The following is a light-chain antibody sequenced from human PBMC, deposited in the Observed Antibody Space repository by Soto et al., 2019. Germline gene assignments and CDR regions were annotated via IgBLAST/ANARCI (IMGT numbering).Light chain of an antibody. V-gene: IGKV1-5*03. Sequence: DIQMTQSPSTLSASVGDRVTPTCRASQSINSWLAWYQQKPGKAPKLLIYKASSLESGVPSRFSGSGSGTEFTLTISSLQPDDFATFYCQQYYSYMWTFGQGTKVDIK. CDR2: KAS. CDR1: QSINSW. J-gene: IGKJ1*01. CDR3: QQYYSYMWT.